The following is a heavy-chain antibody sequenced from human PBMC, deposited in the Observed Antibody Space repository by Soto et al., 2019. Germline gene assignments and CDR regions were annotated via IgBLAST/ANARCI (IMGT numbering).Heavy chain of an antibody. V-gene: IGHV3-23*01. Sequence: EVQLLESGGGLVQPGGSLRLSCAASGFTFTNCAMSWVRQAPGKGLEWVSALSGGGGNTYYADSVKGRLTVSRDNSKNTLFLQMNSLRPEDTAIYYCARHNGPYGSGSYYSYLDSWGQGTLVTVSS. D-gene: IGHD3-10*01. CDR3: ARHNGPYGSGSYYSYLDS. J-gene: IGHJ4*02. CDR2: LSGGGGNT. CDR1: GFTFTNCA.